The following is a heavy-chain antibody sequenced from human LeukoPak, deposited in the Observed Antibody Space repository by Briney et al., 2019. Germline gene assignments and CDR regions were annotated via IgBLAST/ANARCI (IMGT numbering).Heavy chain of an antibody. CDR1: GGSISSSNW. D-gene: IGHD3-16*02. J-gene: IGHJ5*02. V-gene: IGHV4-4*02. CDR2: IYHSGST. Sequence: PSGTLSLTCAVSGGSISSSNWWSWVRQPPGKGLEWIGEIYHSGSTNYNPSLKSRVTISVDKSKNQFFLKVNSVTAADTAVYYCARSGADYIWGSYRFGSWFDPWGQGTLVTVSS. CDR3: ARSGADYIWGSYRFGSWFDP.